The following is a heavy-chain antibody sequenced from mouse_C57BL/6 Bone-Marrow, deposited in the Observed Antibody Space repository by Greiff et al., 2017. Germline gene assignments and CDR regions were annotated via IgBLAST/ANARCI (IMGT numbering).Heavy chain of an antibody. J-gene: IGHJ2*01. Sequence: VQLKQSGAELVRPGASVKLSCTASGFNIKDDYMHLVKQRPEQGLEWIGWIDPENGDTEYASKFQGKATITADTSSNTAYLQLSSLTSEDTAVYYCTTGVHYWGRGTTLTVSS. V-gene: IGHV14-4*01. CDR2: IDPENGDT. CDR1: GFNIKDDY. CDR3: TTGVHY.